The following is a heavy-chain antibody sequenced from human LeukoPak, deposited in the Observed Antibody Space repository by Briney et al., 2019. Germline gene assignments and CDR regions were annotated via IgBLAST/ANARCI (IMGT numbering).Heavy chain of an antibody. J-gene: IGHJ6*03. CDR3: ARGGGLGRHYYYMDV. D-gene: IGHD3/OR15-3a*01. Sequence: SETLSLTCSVSGDSISSFFWSWLRQPAGKGLEWIGRIYTTGSTNYNPSLKSRVTMSVDTSKNQFSLKLTAVTAADTAVYFCARGGGLGRHYYYMDVWGKGATVTISS. CDR2: IYTTGST. CDR1: GDSISSFF. V-gene: IGHV4-4*07.